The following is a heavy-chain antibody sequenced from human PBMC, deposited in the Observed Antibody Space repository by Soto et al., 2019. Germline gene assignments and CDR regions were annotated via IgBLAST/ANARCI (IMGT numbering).Heavy chain of an antibody. J-gene: IGHJ4*02. CDR1: GGTFSSYA. D-gene: IGHD5-18*01. CDR3: GLYSYGYHSPFDY. V-gene: IGHV1-69*13. CDR2: IIPIFGTA. Sequence: SVKVSCKASGGTFSSYAISWVRQAPGQGLEWVGGIIPIFGTANYAQKFQGRVTITADESTSTAYMELSSLRSEDTAVYYCGLYSYGYHSPFDYWGQGTLVTVSS.